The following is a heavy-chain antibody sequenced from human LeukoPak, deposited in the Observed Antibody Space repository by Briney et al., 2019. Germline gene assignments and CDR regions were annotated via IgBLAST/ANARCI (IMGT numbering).Heavy chain of an antibody. CDR1: GFTFETYW. CDR2: IKQDGSEK. J-gene: IGHJ6*03. Sequence: PGGSLRLSCAVSGFTFETYWMSGVRQAPGKGLEWVANIKQDGSEKYYVDSVKGRFTISRDNAKNSLSLHMSSLRAEDTAVHYCARCEAYSYMDVWGKGTTVTISS. CDR3: ARCEAYSYMDV. V-gene: IGHV3-7*01.